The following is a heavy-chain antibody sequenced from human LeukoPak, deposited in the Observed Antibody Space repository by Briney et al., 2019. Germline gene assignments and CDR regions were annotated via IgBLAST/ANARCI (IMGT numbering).Heavy chain of an antibody. D-gene: IGHD3-10*01. CDR3: ARDGSGSYYRSFDY. CDR1: GYTFTGYY. V-gene: IGHV1-69*13. J-gene: IGHJ4*02. Sequence: ASVKVSCKASGYTFTGYYMHWVRQAPGQGLEWMGGIIPIFGTANYAQKFQGRVTITAGESTSTAYMELSSLRSEDTAVYYCARDGSGSYYRSFDYWGQGTLVTVSS. CDR2: IIPIFGTA.